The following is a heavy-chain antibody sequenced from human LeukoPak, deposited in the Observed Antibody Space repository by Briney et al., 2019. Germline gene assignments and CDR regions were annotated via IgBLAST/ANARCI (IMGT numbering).Heavy chain of an antibody. J-gene: IGHJ5*02. D-gene: IGHD3-10*01. CDR1: GFTFSSYA. V-gene: IGHV3-23*01. CDR2: ISGSGGST. CDR3: AKDRLWFGELNNWFDP. Sequence: GGSLRLSCAASGFTFSSYAMSWVRQAPGKGLEWVSAISGSGGSTYYADSVKGRFTISRDNSKNTLYLQMNSLRAEDTAVYYCAKDRLWFGELNNWFDPWGQGTLATVSS.